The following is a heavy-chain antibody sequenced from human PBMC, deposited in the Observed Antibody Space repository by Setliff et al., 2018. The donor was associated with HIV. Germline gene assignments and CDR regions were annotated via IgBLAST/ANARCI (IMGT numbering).Heavy chain of an antibody. V-gene: IGHV4-38-2*01. CDR2: IHHSGNT. CDR1: GYSIGSGHY. D-gene: IGHD2-2*01. J-gene: IGHJ4*02. CDR3: ARGVHCTSTTCYPSFYFDY. Sequence: SETLSLTCAVSGYSIGSGHYWGWIRQSPGKGLEWIASIHHSGNTYHNPSLKSRVTMSVDTSKNQVSLKLTSVTAEDTAVFYCARGVHCTSTTCYPSFYFDYWGQGIMVTVSS.